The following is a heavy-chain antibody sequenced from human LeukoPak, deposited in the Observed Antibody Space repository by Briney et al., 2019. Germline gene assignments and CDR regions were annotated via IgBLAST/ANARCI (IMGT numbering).Heavy chain of an antibody. D-gene: IGHD4-23*01. CDR1: GFTFSSYT. CDR2: IASDGSST. Sequence: GGSLRLSCAASGFTFSSYTMNWVRQAPGKGLEWVSRIASDGSSTTYAGSVKGRFSISRDNAKITLYLQMNSLRVEDTAVYYCARGRPHGNDYWGQGTLVTVSS. CDR3: ARGRPHGNDY. V-gene: IGHV3-74*01. J-gene: IGHJ4*02.